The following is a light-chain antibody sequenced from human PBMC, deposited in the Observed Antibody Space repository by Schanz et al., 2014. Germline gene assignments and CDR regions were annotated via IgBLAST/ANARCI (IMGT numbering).Light chain of an antibody. J-gene: IGLJ3*02. Sequence: QSALTQPASVSGSPGQSITISCTGTSNDVGSYNLVSWYQRHPGKAPKLMIYEGSKRPSGVSNRFSGSKSGNTASLTISGLQAEDEADYYCCSYAGSSTPNWVFGGGTKLTV. CDR2: EGS. CDR1: SNDVGSYNL. V-gene: IGLV2-23*01. CDR3: CSYAGSSTPNWV.